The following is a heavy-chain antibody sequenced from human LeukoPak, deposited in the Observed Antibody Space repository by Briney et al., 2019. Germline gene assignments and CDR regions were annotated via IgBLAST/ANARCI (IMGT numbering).Heavy chain of an antibody. CDR2: IYYSGST. CDR3: ARVSPLGGWLQW. Sequence: SETLSLTCTVSGDSIRSYYWSWIRQPPGKGLEWIGYIYYSGSTTYNPSLKSRVTISIDRSKNQFSLKLSSVTAADTAVYYCARVSPLGGWLQWWGQGTLVTVSS. J-gene: IGHJ4*02. D-gene: IGHD3-16*01. V-gene: IGHV4-59*01. CDR1: GDSIRSYY.